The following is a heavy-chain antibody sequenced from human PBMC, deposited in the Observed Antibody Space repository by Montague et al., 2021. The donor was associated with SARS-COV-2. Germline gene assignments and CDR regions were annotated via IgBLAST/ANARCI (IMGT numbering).Heavy chain of an antibody. CDR2: IYSGGST. V-gene: IGHV3-66*02. D-gene: IGHD1-26*01. CDR3: ARARLERGLLPTRFDP. J-gene: IGHJ5*02. Sequence: SLRLSCAASGFTVSSNYMSWVRQAPGKGLEWVSVIYSGGSTYYADSVKGRFTISRDNSKNTLYLQMNSLRAEDTAVYYCARARLERGLLPTRFDPWGQGTLVTVSS. CDR1: GFTVSSNY.